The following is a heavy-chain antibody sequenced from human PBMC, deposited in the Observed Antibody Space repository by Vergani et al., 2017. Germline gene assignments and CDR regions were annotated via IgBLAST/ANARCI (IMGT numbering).Heavy chain of an antibody. V-gene: IGHV4-61*01. CDR1: GGSVSSGSYY. CDR2: IYYSGST. Sequence: QVQLQESGPGLVKPSETLSLTCTVSGGSVSSGSYYWSWIRQPPGKGLEWIGYIYYSGSTNYNPSLKSRVTISVDTSKNQFSLKLSSVTAADTAVYYCARRYCSSTSCYAYFDYWGQGTLVTVSS. J-gene: IGHJ4*02. CDR3: ARRYCSSTSCYAYFDY. D-gene: IGHD2-2*01.